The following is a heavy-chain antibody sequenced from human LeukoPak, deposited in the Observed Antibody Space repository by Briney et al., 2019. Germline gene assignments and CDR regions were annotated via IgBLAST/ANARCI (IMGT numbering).Heavy chain of an antibody. V-gene: IGHV1-18*01. Sequence: ASVKVSCKASGGTFSSYAISWVRQAPGQGLEWMGWISAYNGNTNYAQKLQGRVTMTTDTSTSTAYMELRSLRSDDTAVYYCARWAYGSGRYDAFDIWGQGTMVTVSS. J-gene: IGHJ3*02. D-gene: IGHD3-10*01. CDR1: GGTFSSYA. CDR3: ARWAYGSGRYDAFDI. CDR2: ISAYNGNT.